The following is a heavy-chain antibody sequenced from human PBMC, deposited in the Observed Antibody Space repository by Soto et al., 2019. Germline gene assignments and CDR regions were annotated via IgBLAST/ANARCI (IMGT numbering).Heavy chain of an antibody. J-gene: IGHJ6*03. CDR3: ARIQNFYYYYMDV. CDR1: GGSISSSRDH. Sequence: QLQLQESGPGLVKPSETLSLTCTVSGGSISSSRDHWGWIRQPPGKGLEWIGSIFYSGSTYYNPSLRSRVTISVASSKTQSSLRLSSVTAADTAVYYCARIQNFYYYYMDVWGKGTTVTVSS. CDR2: IFYSGST. V-gene: IGHV4-39*01.